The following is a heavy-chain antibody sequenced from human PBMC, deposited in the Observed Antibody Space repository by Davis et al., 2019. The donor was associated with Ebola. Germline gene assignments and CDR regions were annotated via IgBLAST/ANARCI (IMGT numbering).Heavy chain of an antibody. V-gene: IGHV1-46*01. D-gene: IGHD2-15*01. CDR3: AIRVVVAATGRFDY. CDR2: INPSGGST. J-gene: IGHJ4*02. CDR1: GYTFTSYY. Sequence: AASVKVSCKASGYTFTSYYMHWVRQAPGQGLEWMGIINPSGGSTSYAQKFQDRVTMTTDTSTNTAYMEVRSLRSDDTAVYYCAIRVVVAATGRFDYWGQGTLVTVSS.